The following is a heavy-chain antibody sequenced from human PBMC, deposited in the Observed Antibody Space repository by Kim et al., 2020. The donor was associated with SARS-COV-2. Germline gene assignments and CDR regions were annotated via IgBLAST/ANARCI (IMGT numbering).Heavy chain of an antibody. J-gene: IGHJ4*02. V-gene: IGHV4-39*01. Sequence: SETLSLTCTVSGGSTNTASYYWGWIRQPPGKGLECIGSVYHSGNTYYNPSLESRVTISLDSSRDQFSLKLRSVTAADTAVYYCAGFRATGTGRGYLDSWGRGTLVTVSS. CDR2: VYHSGNT. CDR1: GGSTNTASYY. CDR3: AGFRATGTGRGYLDS. D-gene: IGHD6-25*01.